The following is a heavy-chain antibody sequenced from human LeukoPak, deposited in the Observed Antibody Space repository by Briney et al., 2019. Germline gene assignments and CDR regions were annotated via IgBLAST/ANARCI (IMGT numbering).Heavy chain of an antibody. V-gene: IGHV3-21*01. CDR2: ISSSSSYI. Sequence: VGSLTLSCAASGCTFISYTMNWVRQAPGKGLEWVSSISSSSSYIYYADSVKGRFTISRDNAKNSLYLQMNSLRAEDTAVYYCARDLTYCGGDCYPREAFDIWGQGTMVTVSS. J-gene: IGHJ3*02. D-gene: IGHD2-21*02. CDR1: GCTFISYT. CDR3: ARDLTYCGGDCYPREAFDI.